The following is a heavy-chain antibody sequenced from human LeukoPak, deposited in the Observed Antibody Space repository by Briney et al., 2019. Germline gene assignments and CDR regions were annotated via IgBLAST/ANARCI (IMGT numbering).Heavy chain of an antibody. CDR3: ARGDSSSWYYYYYYMDV. J-gene: IGHJ6*03. V-gene: IGHV4-34*01. Sequence: SETLSLTCAVYGGSFSGYYWSWIRQPPGKGLEWIGEINHSGSTNYNPSLKSRVTISVDTSKNQFSLKLSSVTAADTAVYYCARGDSSSWYYYYYYMDVWGKGTTVTISS. D-gene: IGHD6-13*01. CDR1: GGSFSGYY. CDR2: INHSGST.